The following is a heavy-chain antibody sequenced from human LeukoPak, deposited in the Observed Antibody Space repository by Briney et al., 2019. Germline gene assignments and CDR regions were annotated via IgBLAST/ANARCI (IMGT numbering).Heavy chain of an antibody. J-gene: IGHJ4*02. CDR2: ISSSSSYK. CDR3: AREPYSDTSGHDY. CDR1: GYTFSSYG. D-gene: IGHD3-22*01. V-gene: IGHV3-21*01. Sequence: PGGSLRLSCAASGYTFSSYGMNWVRQAPGKGLEWVSSISSSSSYKSYADSVKGRFTISRDNAKNSLYLQMNSLRAEDTAVYYCAREPYSDTSGHDYWGQGTLVTVSS.